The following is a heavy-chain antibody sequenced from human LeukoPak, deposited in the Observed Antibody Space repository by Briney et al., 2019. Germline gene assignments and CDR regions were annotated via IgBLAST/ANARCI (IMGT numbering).Heavy chain of an antibody. Sequence: GGSLRLSCAASGFTFGSYAMSWVSQAPGKGLEWVSAISASGISTYYADSVKGRFTISRDKSENTLYLRMNSLRAEDTAVYYCAKGYYDSAEGHFGHWGQGTLVTVSS. D-gene: IGHD3-22*01. V-gene: IGHV3-23*01. CDR2: ISASGIST. CDR3: AKGYYDSAEGHFGH. CDR1: GFTFGSYA. J-gene: IGHJ4*02.